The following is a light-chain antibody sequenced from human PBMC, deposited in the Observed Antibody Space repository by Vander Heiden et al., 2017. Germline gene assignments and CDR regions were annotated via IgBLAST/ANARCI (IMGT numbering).Light chain of an antibody. V-gene: IGLV3-1*01. Sequence: YELTQPPSVSVSPGQTASIPCPGDKLGDKYACWYQQKPGQSPVMVIYQDSKRPSGIPERFSGSNSGNTATLTISGTQAMDEADYYCQAWDSSTAVFGGGTKLTVL. CDR2: QDS. CDR1: KLGDKY. CDR3: QAWDSSTAV. J-gene: IGLJ2*01.